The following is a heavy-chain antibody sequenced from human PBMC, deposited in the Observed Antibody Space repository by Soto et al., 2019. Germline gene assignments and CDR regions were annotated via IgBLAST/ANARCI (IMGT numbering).Heavy chain of an antibody. D-gene: IGHD2-2*01. CDR2: ISYDGSNK. CDR1: GFTFSSYG. V-gene: IGHV3-30*18. CDR3: AKDRDCSSTICSWGGYYGMDV. Sequence: GGSLRLSCAASGFTFSSYGMHWVRQAPGKGLEWVAVISYDGSNKYYADSVKGRFTISRDNSKNTLYLQMNSLRAEDTAGYCCAKDRDCSSTICSWGGYYGMDVWGQGTTVTVSS. J-gene: IGHJ6*02.